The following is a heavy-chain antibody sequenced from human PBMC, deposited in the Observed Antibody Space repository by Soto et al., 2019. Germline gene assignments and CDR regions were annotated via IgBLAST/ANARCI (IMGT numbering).Heavy chain of an antibody. D-gene: IGHD3-3*01. Sequence: RASVKVSCKASGYTFTGYYMHWVRQAPGQGLEWMGWINPNSGGTNYAQKFQGRVTMTRDTSISTAYMELSRLRSDDTAVYYCARMTYYDFWSGYYTPMYFDYWGQGTLVTVSS. CDR3: ARMTYYDFWSGYYTPMYFDY. CDR1: GYTFTGYY. CDR2: INPNSGGT. V-gene: IGHV1-2*02. J-gene: IGHJ4*02.